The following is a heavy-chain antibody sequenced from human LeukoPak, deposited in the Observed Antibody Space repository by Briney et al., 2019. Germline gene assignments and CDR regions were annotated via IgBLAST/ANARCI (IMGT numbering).Heavy chain of an antibody. CDR3: ASGYGDAFDI. CDR2: IYYSGST. V-gene: IGHV4-39*01. CDR1: GGSISSSSYY. D-gene: IGHD3-22*01. Sequence: SETLSLTCTVSGGSISSSSYYWGWIRQPPGKGLEWIGSIYYSGSTYYNPSLKSRVTISVDTSKNQFSLKLSSVTAADTAVYYCASGYGDAFDIWGQGTMVTVSS. J-gene: IGHJ3*02.